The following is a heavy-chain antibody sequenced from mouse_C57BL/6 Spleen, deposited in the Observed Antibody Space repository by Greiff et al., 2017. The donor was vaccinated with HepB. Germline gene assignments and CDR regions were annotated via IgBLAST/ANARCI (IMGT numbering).Heavy chain of an antibody. V-gene: IGHV1-82*01. D-gene: IGHD1-1*01. J-gene: IGHJ4*01. Sequence: QVQLQQSGPELVKPGASVKISCKASGYAFSSSWMNWVKQRPGKGLEWIGRIYPGDGDTNYNGKFKGKATLTADKSSSTAYMQLSSLTSEDSAVYFCASSPLIYYYGSSDAMDYWGQGTSVTVSS. CDR3: ASSPLIYYYGSSDAMDY. CDR2: IYPGDGDT. CDR1: GYAFSSSW.